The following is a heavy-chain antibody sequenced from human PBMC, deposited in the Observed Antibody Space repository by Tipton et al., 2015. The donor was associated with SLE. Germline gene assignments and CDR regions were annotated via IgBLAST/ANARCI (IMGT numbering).Heavy chain of an antibody. Sequence: TLSLTCTVSGGSISSSSYYWGWIRQPPGKGLEWIGSIYYSGSTYYNPSLKSRVTISVDTSKNQFSLKLSSVTAADTAVYYCAGMSYPREGYFDYWGQRTLVTVSS. D-gene: IGHD1-26*01. CDR2: IYYSGST. J-gene: IGHJ4*02. CDR3: AGMSYPREGYFDY. V-gene: IGHV4-39*07. CDR1: GGSISSSSYY.